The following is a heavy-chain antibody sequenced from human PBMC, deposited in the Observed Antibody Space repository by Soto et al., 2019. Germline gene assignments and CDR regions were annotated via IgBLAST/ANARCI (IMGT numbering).Heavy chain of an antibody. D-gene: IGHD5-18*01. V-gene: IGHV1-69*02. Sequence: QVQLVQSGAEVKKPGSSVKVSCKASGGTFSSYTISWVRQAPGQGLEWMGRIIPILGIANYAQKFQGRVTITADKSTSTAYMELSSLRSEDTAVYYCARSSYTAMVKDYYYMDVWGKGTTVTVSS. CDR1: GGTFSSYT. CDR2: IIPILGIA. J-gene: IGHJ6*03. CDR3: ARSSYTAMVKDYYYMDV.